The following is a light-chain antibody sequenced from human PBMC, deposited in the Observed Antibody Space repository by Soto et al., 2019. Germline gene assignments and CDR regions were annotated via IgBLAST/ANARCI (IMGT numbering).Light chain of an antibody. V-gene: IGKV3-11*01. CDR2: DAS. Sequence: EIFLTQSPATLSLSPWEIATLSWRASQSVSSYLAWYQQKPGQAPGLLIYDASNRATDIPARFSGSGSGTDFTLTISSLEPEDFAVYYCQQRSNWPPEGTFGQGTRLEIK. CDR1: QSVSSY. CDR3: QQRSNWPPEGT. J-gene: IGKJ5*01.